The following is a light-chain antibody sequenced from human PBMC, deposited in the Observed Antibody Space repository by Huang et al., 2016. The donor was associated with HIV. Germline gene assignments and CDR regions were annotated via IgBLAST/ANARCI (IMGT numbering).Light chain of an antibody. CDR3: QQYGSSGT. CDR2: GAS. V-gene: IGKV3-20*01. Sequence: ENVLTQSPGTLSLSPGERATLSCRASQRVNDNYLAWYQQKPGQAPRLLIYGASTRATCIPDRFRGSGSGTDFTLTIIRLAPEDFAVYYCQQYGSSGTFGQGTRVDI. J-gene: IGKJ1*01. CDR1: QRVNDNY.